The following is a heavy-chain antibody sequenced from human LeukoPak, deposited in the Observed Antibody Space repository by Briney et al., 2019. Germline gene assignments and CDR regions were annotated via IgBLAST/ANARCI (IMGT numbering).Heavy chain of an antibody. J-gene: IGHJ4*02. CDR3: AEITMIRGFDY. CDR1: GFTFSSYA. V-gene: IGHV3-23*01. Sequence: GGSLRLSCAASGFTFSSYAMTWVRQPPGKGLEWVSAVSGSGGSTYYADSVKGRFTVSRDNSKNTVDLQMNSLRAEDTAVYYCAEITMIRGFDYWGQGTLVTVSS. CDR2: VSGSGGST. D-gene: IGHD3-10*01.